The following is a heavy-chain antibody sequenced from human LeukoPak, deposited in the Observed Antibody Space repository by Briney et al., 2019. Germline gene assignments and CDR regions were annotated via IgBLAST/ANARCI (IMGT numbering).Heavy chain of an antibody. CDR3: ARDPSPFCGGDCYPYAFDI. J-gene: IGHJ3*02. CDR2: ISSSSSYI. D-gene: IGHD2-21*02. V-gene: IGHV3-21*01. Sequence: PGGSLRLSCAASGFTFSSYSMNWVRQAPGKGLEWVSSISSSSSYIYYADSVKGRFTISRDNAKNSLYLQMNSLRAEDTAVYYCARDPSPFCGGDCYPYAFDIWGQGTMVTVSS. CDR1: GFTFSSYS.